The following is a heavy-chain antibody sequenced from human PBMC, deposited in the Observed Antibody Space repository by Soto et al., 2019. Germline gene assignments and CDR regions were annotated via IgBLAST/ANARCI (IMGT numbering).Heavy chain of an antibody. CDR3: AREAQVHSHAFVY. Sequence: QVQLVQSGAEMKKPGSSVKVSCQASGGTFNTYAMNWVRQAPGQGPEWMGDISPMFGAANYAPKFQGRVTITVDEPTGTSYMQLSSLPAEDTALYFCAREAQVHSHAFVYWGQGTLVTVSS. CDR2: ISPMFGAA. D-gene: IGHD1-1*01. CDR1: GGTFNTYA. V-gene: IGHV1-69*19. J-gene: IGHJ4*02.